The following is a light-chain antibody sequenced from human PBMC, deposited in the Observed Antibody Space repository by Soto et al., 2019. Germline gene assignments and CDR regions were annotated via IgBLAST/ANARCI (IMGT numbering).Light chain of an antibody. J-gene: IGKJ1*01. CDR3: QQRNAWPWT. CDR2: DAS. CDR1: HIVSVY. V-gene: IGKV3-11*01. Sequence: VFSPSASTLSSSPGERATLSSCASHIVSVYLAWYQQKPGQALRLLISDASDRAAGVPVMFSGSGSGTDFTLTISSLEPEDFAVYFSQQRNAWPWTFGQGTKVE.